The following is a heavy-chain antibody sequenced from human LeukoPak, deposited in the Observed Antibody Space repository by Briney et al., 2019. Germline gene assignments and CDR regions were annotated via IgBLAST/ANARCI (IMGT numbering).Heavy chain of an antibody. CDR1: GGSIDSTNW. V-gene: IGHV4/OR15-8*01. J-gene: IGHJ4*02. CDR3: ARSHDHLWGNYPDY. Sequence: SETLSLTCDVSGGSIDSTNWWNWVRQPPGKGLEWIGEIHHDGRINYNPSLKSRVTLSVDKSKNQFSLRLNSVTAADTAMYYCARSHDHLWGNYPDYRGQGTLVTVSS. D-gene: IGHD3-16*02. CDR2: IHHDGRI.